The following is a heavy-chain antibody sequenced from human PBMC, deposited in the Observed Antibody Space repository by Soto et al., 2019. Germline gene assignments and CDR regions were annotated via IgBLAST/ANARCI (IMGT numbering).Heavy chain of an antibody. CDR2: ISSDGRTV. J-gene: IGHJ4*02. CDR3: ARDWRDMTTDY. Sequence: EVQLVESGGGLVQPGGSLRLSCAASGFTFSTYSMSWVRQAPGKGLEWVSYISSDGRTVNYADSVEGRFTISRDDAKNSLYLQMNNLRAEDTAVYYCARDWRDMTTDYWGQGTLVTVSS. CDR1: GFTFSTYS. V-gene: IGHV3-48*01. D-gene: IGHD4-17*01.